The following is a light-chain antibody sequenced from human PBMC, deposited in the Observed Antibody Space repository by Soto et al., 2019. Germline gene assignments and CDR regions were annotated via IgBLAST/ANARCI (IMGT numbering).Light chain of an antibody. V-gene: IGKV1D-8*01. J-gene: IGKJ1*01. CDR2: AAS. CDR1: HGISSY. Sequence: VILMAQSPSLLFAATGDRVTSSCRISHGISSYLAWYQQKPGKAPEVLIYAASTLQSGVPSRFSGSGSGTDFTLTISCLQPEDFATYYCQQYYSFPWTFGPGTKVDI. CDR3: QQYYSFPWT.